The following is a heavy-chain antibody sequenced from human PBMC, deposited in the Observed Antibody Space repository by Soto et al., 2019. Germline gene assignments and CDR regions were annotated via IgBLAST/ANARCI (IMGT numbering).Heavy chain of an antibody. Sequence: QVHLVQSGAEVKKPGASVKVSCKGSGYAFTTYGITWVRQAPGQGLEWMGWISAHNGNTNYAQKLQGRVPVTRDTSTSTAYRELRSLRSDATAVYYCARGRYGDYWGQGALVTVSS. V-gene: IGHV1-18*01. CDR1: GYAFTTYG. J-gene: IGHJ4*02. D-gene: IGHD1-1*01. CDR3: ARGRYGDY. CDR2: ISAHNGNT.